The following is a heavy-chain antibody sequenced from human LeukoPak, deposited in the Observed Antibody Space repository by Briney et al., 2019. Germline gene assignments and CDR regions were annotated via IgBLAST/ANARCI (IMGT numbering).Heavy chain of an antibody. Sequence: GESLKISCKGSGYSFTSYWIGWVRQMPGKGLEWMGIIYPGDSDTRYSPSFQGQVTISADKSISTAYLQWSSLKASDTAMYYCASTYPNYYGSGSYSHWGQGTLVTVSS. CDR1: GYSFTSYW. CDR2: IYPGDSDT. V-gene: IGHV5-51*01. J-gene: IGHJ4*02. CDR3: ASTYPNYYGSGSYSH. D-gene: IGHD3-10*01.